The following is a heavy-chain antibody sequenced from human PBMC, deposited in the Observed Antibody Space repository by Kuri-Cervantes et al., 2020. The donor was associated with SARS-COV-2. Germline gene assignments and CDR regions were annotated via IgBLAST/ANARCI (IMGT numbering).Heavy chain of an antibody. J-gene: IGHJ4*02. V-gene: IGHV4-39*01. CDR3: ARQDTYYYDSSGPFDY. Sequence: SETLSLTCTLAGGSISSSSYYWGWIRQPPGKGLEWIGSIYYSGSTYYNPSLKSLVTISVDTSKNQFSLKLSSVTAADTAVYYCARQDTYYYDSSGPFDYWGQGTLVTVSS. CDR1: GGSISSSSYY. CDR2: IYYSGST. D-gene: IGHD3-22*01.